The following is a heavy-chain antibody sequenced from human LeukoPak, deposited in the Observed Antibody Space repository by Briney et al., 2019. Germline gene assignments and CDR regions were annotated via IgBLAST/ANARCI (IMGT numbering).Heavy chain of an antibody. CDR3: ARGRYCSSTSCYRFRFDL. CDR2: INHSGST. J-gene: IGHJ5*02. CDR1: GGSISSYY. D-gene: IGHD2-2*01. V-gene: IGHV4-34*01. Sequence: SETLSLTCTVSGGSISSYYWSWIHQPPGKGLEWIGEINHSGSTNYNPSLKSRVTISVDTSKNQFSLKLSSVTAADTAVYYCARGRYCSSTSCYRFRFDLWGRGTLVTVSS.